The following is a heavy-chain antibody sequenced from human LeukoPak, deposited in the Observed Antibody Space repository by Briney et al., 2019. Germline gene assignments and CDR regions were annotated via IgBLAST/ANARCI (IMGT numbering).Heavy chain of an antibody. Sequence: GASVKVSCQASGYTFTRYGISWVRQAPGQGLAWMGWISAYNGNTNYAQKLQGRVTMTTDTSTSTAYMELRSLRSDDTAVYYCARDLWAGYCSSTSCYEDDYWGQGTLVTVSS. CDR2: ISAYNGNT. D-gene: IGHD2-2*03. CDR3: ARDLWAGYCSSTSCYEDDY. V-gene: IGHV1-18*04. CDR1: GYTFTRYG. J-gene: IGHJ4*02.